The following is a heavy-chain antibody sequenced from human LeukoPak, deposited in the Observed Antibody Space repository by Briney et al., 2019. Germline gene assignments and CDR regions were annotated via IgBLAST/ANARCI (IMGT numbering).Heavy chain of an antibody. J-gene: IGHJ3*02. CDR2: ISSSSIYI. CDR3: ARPRGSSGWYGDGFDI. D-gene: IGHD6-19*01. CDR1: GFTFNTYT. V-gene: IGHV3-21*01. Sequence: GGSLRLSCAASGFTFNTYTINWVRQAPGKGLEWVSSISSSSIYIYYADSVKGRFTISRDNARNSLYLQMNSLRAEDTAVYYCARPRGSSGWYGDGFDIWGQGTMVTVSS.